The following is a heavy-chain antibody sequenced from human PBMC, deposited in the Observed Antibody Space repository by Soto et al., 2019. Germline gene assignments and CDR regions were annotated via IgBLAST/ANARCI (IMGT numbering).Heavy chain of an antibody. D-gene: IGHD3-10*01. CDR2: IIPIFGTA. J-gene: IGHJ5*02. CDR1: GGTFSSYA. V-gene: IGHV1-69*13. CDR3: ARDRRRLSYASYYGSGSYYNVPGDNWFDP. Sequence: SVKVSCKASGGTFSSYAISWVRQAPGQGLEWMGGIIPIFGTANYAQKFQGRVTITADESTSTAYMELSSLRSEDTAVYYCARDRRRLSYASYYGSGSYYNVPGDNWFDPWGQGTLVTVSS.